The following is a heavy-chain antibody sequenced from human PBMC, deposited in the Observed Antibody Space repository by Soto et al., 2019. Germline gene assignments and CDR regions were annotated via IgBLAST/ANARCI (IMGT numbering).Heavy chain of an antibody. CDR2: IKTDGGEE. CDR3: ATYSDCTGGGCSANPDH. D-gene: IGHD2-8*02. V-gene: IGHV3-7*01. J-gene: IGHJ4*02. CDR1: GFTFSGYW. Sequence: DVHLVESGGGLVQPGGSLRLSCVASGFTFSGYWMSWVRQAPGKGLEWVATIKTDGGEEYYLDSVRGRFTISRDNARDSLFLQRNGLRVEDTAIYYCATYSDCTGGGCSANPDHWGQGTLVTVST.